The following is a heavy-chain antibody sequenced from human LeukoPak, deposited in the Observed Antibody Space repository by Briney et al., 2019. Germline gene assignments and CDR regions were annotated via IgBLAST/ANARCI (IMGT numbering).Heavy chain of an antibody. J-gene: IGHJ6*04. D-gene: IGHD4-17*01. CDR1: GFTFSSYA. Sequence: GGSLRLSCAASGFTFSSYAMHWVRQAPGKGLEWVAVISYDGSNKYYADSVKGRFTISRDNSKNTLYLQMNSLRAEDTAVYYCARDLNGHYENYYYYGMDVWGKGTTVTVSS. CDR3: ARDLNGHYENYYYYGMDV. CDR2: ISYDGSNK. V-gene: IGHV3-30*04.